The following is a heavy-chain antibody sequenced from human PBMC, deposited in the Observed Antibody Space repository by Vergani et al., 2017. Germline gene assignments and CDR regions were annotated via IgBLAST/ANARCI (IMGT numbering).Heavy chain of an antibody. CDR3: ARGVRXWSGYRYYYYYMDV. V-gene: IGHV4-34*01. CDR1: GGSFSGYY. D-gene: IGHD3-3*01. CDR2: INHSGST. Sequence: QVQLQQWGAGLLKPSETLSLTCAVYGGSFSGYYWSWIRQPPGKGLEWIGEINHSGSTNYNPSLKSRVTISVDTSKNQFSLKLSSVTAADTAVYYCARGVRXWSGYRYYYYYMDVWGKGTTVTVSS. J-gene: IGHJ6*03.